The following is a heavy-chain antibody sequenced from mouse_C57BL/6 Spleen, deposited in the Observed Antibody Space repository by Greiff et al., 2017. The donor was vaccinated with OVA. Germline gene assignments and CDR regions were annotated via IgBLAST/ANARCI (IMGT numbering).Heavy chain of an antibody. J-gene: IGHJ2*01. CDR1: GYTFTSYW. D-gene: IGHD1-1*01. CDR2: IHPNSGST. Sequence: QVQLQQPGAELVKPGASVKLSCKASGYTFTSYWMHWVKQRPGQGLEWIGMIHPNSGSTNYNEKFKSKATLTVDKSSSTAYMQLSSLTSEDSAVYYCARSERSYYFDYWGQGTTLTVSS. CDR3: ARSERSYYFDY. V-gene: IGHV1-64*01.